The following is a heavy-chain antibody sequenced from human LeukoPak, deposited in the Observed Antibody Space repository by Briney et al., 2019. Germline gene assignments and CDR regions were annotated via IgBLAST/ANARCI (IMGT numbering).Heavy chain of an antibody. CDR3: ARLGTTSSSWFDP. Sequence: ASVKVSCKASGYSFTSYGTSWVRQAPGQRLEWMGWISTYNGHTVYAQNLQGRVTMTTDTSTSTAYMEVRSLRSDDTAVYYCARLGTTSSSWFDPWGQGTLVTVSS. CDR2: ISTYNGHT. CDR1: GYSFTSYG. D-gene: IGHD2-2*01. J-gene: IGHJ5*02. V-gene: IGHV1-18*01.